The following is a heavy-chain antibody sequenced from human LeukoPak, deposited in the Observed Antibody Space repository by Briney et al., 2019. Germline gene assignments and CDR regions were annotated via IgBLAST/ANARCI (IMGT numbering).Heavy chain of an antibody. V-gene: IGHV4-59*08. Sequence: SETLSLTCTVSGGSIRSYYWSWIRQPPGKGLEWIGYIFYAGSTTYNPSLKSRVTISIDTSKNQFSLKLNSVTAADTAAYYCASGERGYSYGPLDYWGQGILVTVSS. CDR3: ASGERGYSYGPLDY. CDR1: GGSIRSYY. J-gene: IGHJ4*02. D-gene: IGHD5-18*01. CDR2: IFYAGST.